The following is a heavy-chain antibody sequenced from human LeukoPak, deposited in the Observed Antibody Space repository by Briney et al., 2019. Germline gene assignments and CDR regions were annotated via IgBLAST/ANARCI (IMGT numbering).Heavy chain of an antibody. D-gene: IGHD3-9*01. CDR3: AKATFDWLLLAY. J-gene: IGHJ4*02. CDR1: GFTFSSYA. CDR2: ISSNGGST. Sequence: GGSLRLSCAASGFTFSSYAMHWVRQAPGKGLEYVSAISSNGGSTFYANSVKGRFTISGDNSKNTLSLQMGSLRAEDMAVYYCAKATFDWLLLAYWGQGTLVTVSS. V-gene: IGHV3-64*01.